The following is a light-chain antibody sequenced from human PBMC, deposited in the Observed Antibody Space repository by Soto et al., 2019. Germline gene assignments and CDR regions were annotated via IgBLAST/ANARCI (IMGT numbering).Light chain of an antibody. CDR3: QHYITYPYT. V-gene: IGKV1-5*03. J-gene: IGKJ2*01. Sequence: DIQMTQSPSPLSASVGDRVTITCRASQSITAWLAWYQQKPGKAPKLLIYKASSLERGGPSRFSGGGSGTEFTLTISSLQPDDFASYYCQHYITYPYTFGQGTKLEIK. CDR2: KAS. CDR1: QSITAW.